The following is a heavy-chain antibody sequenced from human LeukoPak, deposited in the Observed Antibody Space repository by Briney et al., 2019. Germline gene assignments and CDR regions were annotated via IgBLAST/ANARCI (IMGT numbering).Heavy chain of an antibody. CDR1: GGSISSGGYS. Sequence: PSETLSLTCAVSGGSISSGGYSWSWIRQPPGKGLEWLGYIYYSGSTYYNPSLKSRVTISVDTSKNQFSLKLSSVTAADTAVYYCARDYSSSSGRFDPWGQGTLVTVSS. V-gene: IGHV4-30-4*07. CDR3: ARDYSSSSGRFDP. D-gene: IGHD6-6*01. J-gene: IGHJ5*02. CDR2: IYYSGST.